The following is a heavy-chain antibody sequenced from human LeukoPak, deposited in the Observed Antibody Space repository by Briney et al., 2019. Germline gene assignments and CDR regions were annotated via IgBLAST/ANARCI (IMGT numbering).Heavy chain of an antibody. V-gene: IGHV3-23*01. Sequence: GGSLRLSCAASGFTFSSYAMSWVRQAPGKGLEWVPAISGSGGSTYYADSVKGRFTISRDNSKNTLYLQMNSLRAEDTAVYYCAKVRDSSGYYFPFDYWGQGTLVTVSS. CDR3: AKVRDSSGYYFPFDY. D-gene: IGHD3-22*01. CDR2: ISGSGGST. CDR1: GFTFSSYA. J-gene: IGHJ4*02.